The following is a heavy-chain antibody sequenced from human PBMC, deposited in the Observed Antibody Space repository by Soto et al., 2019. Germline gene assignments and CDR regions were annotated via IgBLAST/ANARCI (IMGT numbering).Heavy chain of an antibody. D-gene: IGHD3-16*01. V-gene: IGHV1-18*01. CDR3: VMVDNYVTPTPQDV. CDR1: GYTLTNYG. CDR2: ISAYNDDT. Sequence: ASVKVSCKTSGYTLTNYGISWVRQAPGQGLEWMGWISAYNDDTKYAQKLQGRLTMTTDTSTSTAYMDLGSLTSDDTAVYYCVMVDNYVTPTPQDVWGQGTTVTVSS. J-gene: IGHJ6*02.